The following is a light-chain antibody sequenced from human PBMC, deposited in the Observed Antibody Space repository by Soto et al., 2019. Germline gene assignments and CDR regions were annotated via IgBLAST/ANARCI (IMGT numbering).Light chain of an antibody. CDR1: QSVSST. CDR2: GAS. J-gene: IGKJ3*01. CDR3: QQYNNWPLT. Sequence: EIVMTQSPATLSVSPGERATLSCRASQSVSSTLAWYQQKPDQAPRLLIYGASTRAADIPARFSGSGSETEFTLTISSLQSEDFAVYYCQQYNNWPLTYGPGTKVDI. V-gene: IGKV3-15*01.